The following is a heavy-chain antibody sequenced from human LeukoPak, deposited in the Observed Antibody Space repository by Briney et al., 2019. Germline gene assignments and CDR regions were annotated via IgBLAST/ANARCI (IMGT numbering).Heavy chain of an antibody. CDR3: AGTDIAVVPAAIPHWFDP. D-gene: IGHD2-2*02. CDR1: GGSISSSSYY. J-gene: IGHJ5*02. V-gene: IGHV4-39*01. Sequence: PSETLSLTCTVSGGSISSSSYYWGWIRQPPGKGLEWTGSIYYSGSTYYNPSLKSRVTISVDTSKNQFSLKLSSVTAADTAVYYCAGTDIAVVPAAIPHWFDPWGQGTLVTVSS. CDR2: IYYSGST.